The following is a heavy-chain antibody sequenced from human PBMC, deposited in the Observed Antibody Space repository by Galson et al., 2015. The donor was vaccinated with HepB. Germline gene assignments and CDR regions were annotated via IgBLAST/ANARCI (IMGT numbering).Heavy chain of an antibody. CDR1: GYTFTSYS. Sequence: SVKVSCKASGYTFTSYSIQWVRQAPGQGLEWMGIINPSGGITSYAEKFQGRVTTTRDTSTNTVYMELSSLRSEDTAVYYCARWRGGSPFDYWGQGTLVTVSS. V-gene: IGHV1-46*01. J-gene: IGHJ4*02. CDR2: INPSGGIT. D-gene: IGHD3-16*01. CDR3: ARWRGGSPFDY.